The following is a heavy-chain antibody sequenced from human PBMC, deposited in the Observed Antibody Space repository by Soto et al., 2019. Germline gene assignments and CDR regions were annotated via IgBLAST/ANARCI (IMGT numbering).Heavy chain of an antibody. V-gene: IGHV3-30*18. J-gene: IGHJ4*02. CDR1: GFTFSSYG. Sequence: QVQLVESGGGVVQPGRSLRLSCAASGFTFSSYGMHWVRQAPGKGLEWVAVISYDGSNKYYADSVKGRFTISRDNSKNTLYLQMNSLRAEDTAVYYCAKDGSPSDYVFWSGYYTDYWGQGTLVTVSS. CDR2: ISYDGSNK. D-gene: IGHD3-3*01. CDR3: AKDGSPSDYVFWSGYYTDY.